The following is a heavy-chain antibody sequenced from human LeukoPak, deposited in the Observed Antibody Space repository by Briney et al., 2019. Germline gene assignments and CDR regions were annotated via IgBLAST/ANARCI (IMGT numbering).Heavy chain of an antibody. CDR3: ARDRLYDSSGYYSN. J-gene: IGHJ4*02. Sequence: PSETLSLTCTVSGGSISSYYWSWIRQPPGKGLEWIGYIYYSGSTNYNPSLKSRVTISVDTSKNQFSLKLSSVTAADTAVYYCARDRLYDSSGYYSNWGQGTLVTVSS. CDR1: GGSISSYY. CDR2: IYYSGST. D-gene: IGHD3-22*01. V-gene: IGHV4-59*01.